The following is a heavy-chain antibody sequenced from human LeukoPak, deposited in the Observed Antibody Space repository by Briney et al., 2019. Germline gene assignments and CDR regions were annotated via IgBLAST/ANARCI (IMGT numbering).Heavy chain of an antibody. D-gene: IGHD3-10*01. V-gene: IGHV3-30-3*01. CDR1: GFTFSSYA. CDR2: ISYDGSNK. CDR3: ARDAPRGYFDY. Sequence: GGSLRLSCAASGFTFSSYAMHWVRQAPGKGLEWVAVISYDGSNKYYADSVKGRFTISRDNSKNTLYLQMNSLRAEDTAVYYCARDAPRGYFDYWGQGTLVTVSS. J-gene: IGHJ4*02.